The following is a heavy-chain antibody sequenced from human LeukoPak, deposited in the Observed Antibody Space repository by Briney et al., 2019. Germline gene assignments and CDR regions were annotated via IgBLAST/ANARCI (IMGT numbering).Heavy chain of an antibody. CDR3: ARDPVTTWGYFDY. Sequence: GGSLRLSCAASGFTFSSYSMNWVRQAPGKGLEWVSYIRSGSYTIYYADSVKGRFTISRDKAKNTVYLQVNSLRSEDTAVYYCARDPVTTWGYFDYWGQGTLVTVSS. D-gene: IGHD4-17*01. V-gene: IGHV3-48*01. CDR1: GFTFSSYS. J-gene: IGHJ4*02. CDR2: IRSGSYTI.